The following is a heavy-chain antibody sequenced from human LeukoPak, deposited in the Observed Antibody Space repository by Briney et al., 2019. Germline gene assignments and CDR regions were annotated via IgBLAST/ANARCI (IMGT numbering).Heavy chain of an antibody. CDR2: INTNTGNP. Sequence: GASVKVSCKASGYTFTSYAMNWVRQAPGQGLEWMGWINTNTGNPTYAQGFTGRFVFSLDTSVSTAYLQISSLKAEDTAVYYCARVTMGYYDSSGYPFDYWGQGTLVTVSS. J-gene: IGHJ4*02. CDR3: ARVTMGYYDSSGYPFDY. D-gene: IGHD3-22*01. V-gene: IGHV7-4-1*02. CDR1: GYTFTSYA.